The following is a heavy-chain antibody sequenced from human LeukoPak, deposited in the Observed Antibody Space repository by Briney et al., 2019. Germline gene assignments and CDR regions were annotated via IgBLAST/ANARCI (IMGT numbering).Heavy chain of an antibody. D-gene: IGHD3-22*01. CDR1: GGSFSGYY. CDR2: IYYSGST. J-gene: IGHJ4*02. V-gene: IGHV4-30-4*08. CDR3: ARVSVSRVVVVPYFDY. Sequence: PSETLSLTCAVYGGSFSGYYWSWIRQPPGKGLEWIGYIYYSGSTYYNPSLKSRVTISVDTSKNQFSLKLSSVTAADTAVYYCARVSVSRVVVVPYFDYWGQGTLVTVSS.